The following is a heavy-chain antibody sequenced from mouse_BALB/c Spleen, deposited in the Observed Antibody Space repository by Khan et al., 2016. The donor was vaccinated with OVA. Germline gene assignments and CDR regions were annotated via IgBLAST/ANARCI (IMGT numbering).Heavy chain of an antibody. CDR2: IWSGGST. CDR1: GFSLTPYG. Sequence: QVQLKQSGPGLVQPSQSLSITCTVSGFSLTPYGVHWVRQSPGKGLEWLGVIWSGGSTASNAAFISRLSISKDSSNSQVFFKMNSLQVNDTAIYYCARNYDYDEGLAYWGQGTLVTVSA. D-gene: IGHD2-4*01. CDR3: ARNYDYDEGLAY. V-gene: IGHV2-2*02. J-gene: IGHJ3*01.